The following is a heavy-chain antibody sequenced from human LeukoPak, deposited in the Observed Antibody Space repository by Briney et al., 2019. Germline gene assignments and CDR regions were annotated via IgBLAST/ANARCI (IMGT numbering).Heavy chain of an antibody. CDR2: IYYSGST. CDR3: ARDHGYNGIDV. J-gene: IGHJ6*02. Sequence: SQTLSLTCTVSGGSISSGGHYWSWIRQHPGKGLEWIGYIYYSGSTYYNPSLKSRVTISVDTSKIQFSLKLNSVTAADTAVCYCARDHGYNGIDVWGQGTTVTVSS. V-gene: IGHV4-31*03. CDR1: GGSISSGGHY.